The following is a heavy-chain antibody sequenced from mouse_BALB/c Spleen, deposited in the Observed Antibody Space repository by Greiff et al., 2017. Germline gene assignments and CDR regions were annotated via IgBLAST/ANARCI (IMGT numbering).Heavy chain of an antibody. J-gene: IGHJ4*01. D-gene: IGHD2-10*02. CDR2: INPYNGDT. Sequence: VQLQQSGPELVKPGASVKISCKASGYSFTGYFMNWVKQSHGKSLEWIGRINPYNGDTFYNQKFKGKATLTVDKSSSTAHMELLSLTSEDSAVYYCGRKVLYGNYVYYAMDYWGQGTSVTVSS. V-gene: IGHV1-37*01. CDR3: GRKVLYGNYVYYAMDY. CDR1: GYSFTGYF.